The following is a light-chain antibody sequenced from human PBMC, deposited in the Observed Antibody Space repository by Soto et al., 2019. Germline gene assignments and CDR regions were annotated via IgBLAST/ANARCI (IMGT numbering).Light chain of an antibody. Sequence: RVTTQSPATLSVSPGERATLSCRASQNVAGDLAWYQQKPGQAPRLLIYRTSTRATGIPARFSGSGSGTEYTLTISSLQCEDFAVYYCQEYNGRSSFGQGTKVEIK. CDR2: RTS. CDR3: QEYNGRSS. CDR1: QNVAGD. J-gene: IGKJ1*01. V-gene: IGKV3-15*01.